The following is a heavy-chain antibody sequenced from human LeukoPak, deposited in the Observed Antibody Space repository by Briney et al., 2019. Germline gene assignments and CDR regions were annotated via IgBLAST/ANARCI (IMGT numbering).Heavy chain of an antibody. V-gene: IGHV4-39*07. CDR1: GGSISSSSYY. J-gene: IGHJ5*02. Sequence: PSETLSLTCTVSGGSISSSSYYWGWIRQPPGKGLEWIGSIYYSGGTYYNPSLKSRVTISVDTSKNQFSLKLSSVTAADTAVYYCARDYYDSSGYPFDPWGQGTLVTVSS. D-gene: IGHD3-22*01. CDR2: IYYSGGT. CDR3: ARDYYDSSGYPFDP.